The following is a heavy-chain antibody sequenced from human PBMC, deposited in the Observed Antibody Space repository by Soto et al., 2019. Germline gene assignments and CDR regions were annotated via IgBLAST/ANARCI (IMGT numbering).Heavy chain of an antibody. CDR3: TRGHWALDS. V-gene: IGHV4-59*01. CDR2: IYYNGST. D-gene: IGHD3-16*01. CDR1: GGSISTYY. Sequence: ETLSLTCTVSGGSISTYYWSWIRQPPGKGLEWIAYIYYNGSTNSNPSLKSRVTISLDTSKNQFSLKLTSVAAADTAVYYCTRGHWALDSWAQGTLVTVSS. J-gene: IGHJ5*01.